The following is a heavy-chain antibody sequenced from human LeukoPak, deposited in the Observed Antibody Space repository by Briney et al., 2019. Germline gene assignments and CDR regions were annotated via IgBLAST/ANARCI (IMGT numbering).Heavy chain of an antibody. CDR2: IIPIFGTA. CDR3: ARDGYYDFWSGYKDPAYYGMDV. Sequence: SVKVSCKASGGTFSSYAISWVRQAPGQGLEWMGGIIPIFGTANYAQKFQGGVTITADESTSTAYMELSSLRAEDTAVYYCARDGYYDFWSGYKDPAYYGMDVWGQGTTVTVSS. D-gene: IGHD3-3*01. J-gene: IGHJ6*02. CDR1: GGTFSSYA. V-gene: IGHV1-69*13.